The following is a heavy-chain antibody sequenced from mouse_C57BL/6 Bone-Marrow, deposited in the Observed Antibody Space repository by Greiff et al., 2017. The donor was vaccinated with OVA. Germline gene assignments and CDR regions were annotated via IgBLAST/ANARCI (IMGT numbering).Heavy chain of an antibody. Sequence: VQLQQSGPVLVKPGASVKMSCKASGYTFTDYYMNWVKQSHGKSLEWIGVINPYNGGTSYNQTFKGKATLTVDKSSSTAYMELNSLTSEDSAVYYCARMGLGWDDMDYWGPGTSVTVSS. CDR2: INPYNGGT. J-gene: IGHJ4*01. CDR1: GYTFTDYY. V-gene: IGHV1-19*01. CDR3: ARMGLGWDDMDY. D-gene: IGHD2-3*01.